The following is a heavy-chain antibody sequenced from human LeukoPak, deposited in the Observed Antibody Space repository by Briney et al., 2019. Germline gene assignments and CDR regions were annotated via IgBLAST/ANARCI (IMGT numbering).Heavy chain of an antibody. J-gene: IGHJ3*02. Sequence: PGGTLRLSCVASGFTFSSHGMNWVRQAPGKGLEWVSGIITSGHTTYYADSVRGRFTISRDNSRNTVYLQMNSLRAGDTAVYYCAKDRPSSGWGGDAFDIWGQGTMVTVSS. CDR2: IITSGHTT. CDR3: AKDRPSSGWGGDAFDI. CDR1: GFTFSSHG. V-gene: IGHV3-23*01. D-gene: IGHD6-19*01.